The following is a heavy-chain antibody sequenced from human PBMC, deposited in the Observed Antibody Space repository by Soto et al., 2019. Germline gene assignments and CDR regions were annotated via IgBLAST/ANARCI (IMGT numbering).Heavy chain of an antibody. D-gene: IGHD3-22*01. J-gene: IGHJ4*02. Sequence: EVQLVESGGGLVQPGGSLRLSCAASGFTFSSYWMSWVRQAPGKGLEWVANIKQDGSEKYYVYSVKGRFTISRDNAKNSLYLQMNRLRAEDTAVYYCARSSQPDHDYYESSGYPEGDKTPYDCWGQGTLVTVSS. V-gene: IGHV3-7*05. CDR3: ARSSQPDHDYYESSGYPEGDKTPYDC. CDR1: GFTFSSYW. CDR2: IKQDGSEK.